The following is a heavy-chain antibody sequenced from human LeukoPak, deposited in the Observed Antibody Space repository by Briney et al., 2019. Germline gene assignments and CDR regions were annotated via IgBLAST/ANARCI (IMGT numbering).Heavy chain of an antibody. Sequence: PGGSLRLSCAASGLTFSNYWMHWVRQAPGKGLVWVSRIQSDGTTTSYADSVKGRFTISRDNVKNTLYLQMNSLRAEDTAVYYCARGGGVGDDSNWFDPWGQGTLVTVSS. V-gene: IGHV3-74*01. J-gene: IGHJ5*02. D-gene: IGHD1-26*01. CDR3: ARGGGVGDDSNWFDP. CDR1: GLTFSNYW. CDR2: IQSDGTTT.